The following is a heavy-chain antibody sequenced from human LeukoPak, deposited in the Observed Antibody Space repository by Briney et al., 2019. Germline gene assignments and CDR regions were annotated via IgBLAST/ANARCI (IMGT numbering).Heavy chain of an antibody. J-gene: IGHJ4*02. CDR2: IFYTVDA. CDR3: ARLGASLEWDSGSCPDY. CDR1: GVYFSSSVCY. Sequence: PSETLSLTCSVSGVYFSSSVCYSGCIRQPPRRRLEWGGCIFYTVDAYYNASLKSRITISADTSTNQCSLELRFVPAADTAVYYCARLGASLEWDSGSCPDYWGQRTLGTVSS. D-gene: IGHD3-10*01. V-gene: IGHV4-39*01.